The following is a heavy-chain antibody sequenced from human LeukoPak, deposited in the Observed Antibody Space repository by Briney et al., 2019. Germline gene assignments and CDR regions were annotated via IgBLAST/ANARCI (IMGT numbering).Heavy chain of an antibody. CDR2: ISYDGNDK. CDR3: AKSTAPAGYYLDY. CDR1: GFTFSSYA. D-gene: IGHD2-2*01. J-gene: IGHJ4*02. V-gene: IGHV3-30*18. Sequence: SGGSLRLSCAASGFTFSSYAMHWVRQAPGKGLEWVAIISYDGNDKDYADSVRGRFTISRDNSKNTLYLQMNSLRGEGTAVYYCAKSTAPAGYYLDYWGQGILVTVSS.